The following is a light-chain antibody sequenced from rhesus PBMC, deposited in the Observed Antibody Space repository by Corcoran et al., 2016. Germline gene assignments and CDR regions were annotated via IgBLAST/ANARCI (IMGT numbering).Light chain of an antibody. CDR3: QHYYSTPYS. V-gene: IGKV1-25*01. Sequence: DIQMTQSPSSLSASVGDRVTITCRASQGITNDLAWYQQKPGETPKLLFYEASSLQSGIPSRFSGTGSWTDFTLTISSLQSEDFATYYCQHYYSTPYSFGQGTKVEIK. CDR2: EAS. J-gene: IGKJ2*01. CDR1: QGITND.